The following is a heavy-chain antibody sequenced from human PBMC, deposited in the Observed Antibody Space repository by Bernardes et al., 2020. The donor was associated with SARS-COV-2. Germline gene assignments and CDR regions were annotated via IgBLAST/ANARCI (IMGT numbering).Heavy chain of an antibody. J-gene: IGHJ6*02. CDR1: GFIFSSSW. CDR2: INPDGSLT. D-gene: IGHD3-16*01. V-gene: IGHV3-74*01. CDR3: ATGGVGASAPGMDI. Sequence: GGSLRLSCAASGFIFSSSWMHWVRQAPGKGLVWVARINPDGSLTYYADSVRGRFTISRDNAKNTVYLQMNSLRDDDSAVYYCATGGVGASAPGMDIWGQGTMVTVSS.